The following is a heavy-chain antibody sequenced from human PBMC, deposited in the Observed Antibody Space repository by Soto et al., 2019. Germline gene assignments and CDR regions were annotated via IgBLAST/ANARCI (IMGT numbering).Heavy chain of an antibody. CDR2: MNPNSGNT. CDR3: ARGPRGEWLLPKLYCYYYYMDV. Sequence: QVQLVQSGAEVKKPGASVKVSCKASGYTFTSYDINWVRQATGQGLEWMGWMNPNSGNTGYAQKFQGRVTMTRNTSISTAYMELSSLRSEDTAVYYCARGPRGEWLLPKLYCYYYYMDVWGKVTTVTVSS. V-gene: IGHV1-8*01. CDR1: GYTFTSYD. J-gene: IGHJ6*03. D-gene: IGHD3-3*01.